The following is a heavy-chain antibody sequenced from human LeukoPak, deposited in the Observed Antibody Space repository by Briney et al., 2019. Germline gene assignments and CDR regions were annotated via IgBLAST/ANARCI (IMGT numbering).Heavy chain of an antibody. CDR1: GFTFDDYA. CDR3: ARGAYPGVWDH. Sequence: PGGSLRLSCAASGFTFDDYAMHWVRQAPGKGLEWVSGISWNSGSIGYADSVKGRFTISRDNAKNSLYLQMNSLGAEDTAVYYCARGAYPGVWDHWGQGTLVTVSS. D-gene: IGHD3-16*01. CDR2: ISWNSGSI. J-gene: IGHJ4*02. V-gene: IGHV3-9*01.